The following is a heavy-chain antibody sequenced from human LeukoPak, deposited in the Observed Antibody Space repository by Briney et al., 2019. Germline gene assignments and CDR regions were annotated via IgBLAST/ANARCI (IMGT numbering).Heavy chain of an antibody. J-gene: IGHJ6*02. CDR1: GCTFSSYA. CDR3: AKPTRYCSGGSCYPGRYGMDV. V-gene: IGHV3-23*01. Sequence: PGGSLRLSCAASGCTFSSYAMSWVRQAPGKGLEWVSAISGSGGSTYYADSVKGRFTISRDNSKNTLYLQMNSLRAEDTAVYYCAKPTRYCSGGSCYPGRYGMDVWGQGTTVTVSS. D-gene: IGHD2-15*01. CDR2: ISGSGGST.